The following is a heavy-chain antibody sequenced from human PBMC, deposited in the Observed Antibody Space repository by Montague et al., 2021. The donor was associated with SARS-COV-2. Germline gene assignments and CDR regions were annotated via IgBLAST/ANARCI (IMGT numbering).Heavy chain of an antibody. D-gene: IGHD3-9*01. CDR1: GFSLSTSGIC. Sequence: PALVKPTQTLTLTCTFSGFSLSTSGICVSWIRQPPGKALEWLALXDRDDDKYYSTSLKTRLTISKDTSKNQVVLTMTNMDPVDTATYYCARTYYDILPNLYYFDYWGQGTLVTVSS. CDR3: ARTYYDILPNLYYFDY. J-gene: IGHJ4*02. CDR2: XDRDDDK. V-gene: IGHV2-70*01.